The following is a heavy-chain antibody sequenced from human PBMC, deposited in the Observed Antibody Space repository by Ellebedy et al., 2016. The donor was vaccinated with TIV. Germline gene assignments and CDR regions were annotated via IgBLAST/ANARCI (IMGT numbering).Heavy chain of an antibody. J-gene: IGHJ4*02. D-gene: IGHD3-10*01. CDR1: GDSISTYY. CDR2: IYHTGST. Sequence: MPSETLSLTCTVSGDSISTYYWSWIRQPPGKGLEWIGYIYHTGSTPYNPSLKSRVTISVDVSTNHFSLRLTSVTAADTAVYYCARHSQSGWFGRPRHYFDHWGQGTLVTVSP. CDR3: ARHSQSGWFGRPRHYFDH. V-gene: IGHV4-59*01.